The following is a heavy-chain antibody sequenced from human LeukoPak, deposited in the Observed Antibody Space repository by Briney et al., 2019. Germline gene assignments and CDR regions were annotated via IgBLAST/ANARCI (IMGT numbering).Heavy chain of an antibody. J-gene: IGHJ5*02. D-gene: IGHD2-2*01. V-gene: IGHV1-18*01. CDR3: AREYCSSTSCYDTWFDP. Sequence: ASVKVSCKASGYTFTSYGISWVRQAPGQGLEWMGWISAYNGNTNYAQKLQGRVTMTTDTSTSTAYMELRSLRSDDTAVYYCAREYCSSTSCYDTWFDPWGQGTLVTVSS. CDR1: GYTFTSYG. CDR2: ISAYNGNT.